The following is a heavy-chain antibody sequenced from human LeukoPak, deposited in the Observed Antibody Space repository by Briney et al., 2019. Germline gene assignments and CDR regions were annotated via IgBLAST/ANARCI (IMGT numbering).Heavy chain of an antibody. Sequence: GASVKVSCKASGYTFTGYYMHWVRQAPGQGLEWMGRINPNSGGTNYAQKFQGRVTMTRDTSIGTAYMELSRLRSDDTAVYYCASQTGIAVAIYDYWGQGTLVTVSS. V-gene: IGHV1-2*06. CDR1: GYTFTGYY. D-gene: IGHD6-19*01. CDR3: ASQTGIAVAIYDY. J-gene: IGHJ4*02. CDR2: INPNSGGT.